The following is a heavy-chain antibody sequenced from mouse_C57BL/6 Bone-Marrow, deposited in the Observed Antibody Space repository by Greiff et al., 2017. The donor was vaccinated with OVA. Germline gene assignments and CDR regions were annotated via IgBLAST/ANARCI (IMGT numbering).Heavy chain of an antibody. J-gene: IGHJ2*01. Sequence: QVQLKASGAELVKPGASVKLSCKASGYTFTEYTIHWVKQRSGPGLEWIGWFYPGSGSIKYNEKFKDKATLTADKSSSTVYMELSRLTSEDSAVYFCARHAPITTVVAPNFDYWGQGTTLTVSS. V-gene: IGHV1-62-2*01. CDR3: ARHAPITTVVAPNFDY. CDR1: GYTFTEYT. CDR2: FYPGSGSI. D-gene: IGHD1-1*01.